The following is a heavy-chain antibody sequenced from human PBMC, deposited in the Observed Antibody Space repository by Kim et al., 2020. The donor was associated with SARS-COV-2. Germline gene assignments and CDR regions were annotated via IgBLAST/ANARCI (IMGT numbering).Heavy chain of an antibody. V-gene: IGHV4-34*01. CDR3: ARGNFDEYRYAHYDF. CDR1: GGSFNNYY. Sequence: SETLSLTCAVNGGSFNNYYWTWIRQSPGEGLEWIGGINHSGSAKYNPSLKSGVTISVDSSKNQFSLLLNSVTAADTALYYCARGNFDEYRYAHYDFWGQGTLVTVSS. J-gene: IGHJ4*02. CDR2: INHSGSA. D-gene: IGHD5-18*01.